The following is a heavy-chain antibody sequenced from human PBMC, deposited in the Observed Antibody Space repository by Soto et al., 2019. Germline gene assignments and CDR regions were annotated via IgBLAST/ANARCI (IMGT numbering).Heavy chain of an antibody. CDR1: GGTFSSYA. CDR2: IIPIFGTA. D-gene: IGHD2-21*02. CDR3: AREEARVVVTAITPNAFDI. V-gene: IGHV1-69*06. Sequence: WASVKVSCKASGGTFSSYAISWVRQGPGQGLEWMGGIIPIFGTANYAQKFQGRVTITADKSTSTAYMELSSLRSEDTAVYYCAREEARVVVTAITPNAFDIWGQGTMVTVSS. J-gene: IGHJ3*02.